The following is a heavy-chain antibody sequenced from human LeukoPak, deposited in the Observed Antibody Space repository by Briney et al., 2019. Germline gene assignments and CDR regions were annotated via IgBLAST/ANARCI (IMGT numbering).Heavy chain of an antibody. CDR1: GYTFTGYY. CDR3: AKGSSSGRPYFFDY. CDR2: INPNSGGT. D-gene: IGHD3-10*01. J-gene: IGHJ4*02. Sequence: ASVKVSCKASGYTFTGYYMHWVRQAPGQGLEWIGWINPNSGGTNYAQKFQGRVTMTRDTSISTAYMELSRLRSDDTAVYYCAKGSSSGRPYFFDYWGQGTLVTVSS. V-gene: IGHV1-2*02.